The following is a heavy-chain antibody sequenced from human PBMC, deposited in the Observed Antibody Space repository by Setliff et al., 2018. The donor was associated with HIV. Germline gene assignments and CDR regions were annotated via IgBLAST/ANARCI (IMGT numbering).Heavy chain of an antibody. D-gene: IGHD6-13*01. CDR3: AGDWGGSSGYYFDY. CDR2: IIPIFGTA. CDR1: GGTFSSYA. V-gene: IGHV1-69*13. Sequence: GASVKVSCKASGGTFSSYAISWVRQAPGQGLEWMGGIIPIFGTANYAQKFQGRVTITADESTSTAYMELSSLRSEDTAVYYCAGDWGGSSGYYFDYWGQGTLVTVSS. J-gene: IGHJ4*02.